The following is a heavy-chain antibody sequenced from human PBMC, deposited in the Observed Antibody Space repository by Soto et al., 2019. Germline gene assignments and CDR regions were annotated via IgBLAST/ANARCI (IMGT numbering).Heavy chain of an antibody. CDR2: IWYDGSNK. CDR3: ASSYDSGHP. J-gene: IGHJ5*02. V-gene: IGHV3-33*01. CDR1: GFTFSSYG. Sequence: PGGSLRLSCAAPGFTFSSYGMHWVRQAPGKGLEWVAVIWYDGSNKYYADSVKGRFTISRDNSKNTLYLQMNSLRAEDTAVYYCASSYDSGHPWGQGSLVTVSS. D-gene: IGHD4-17*01.